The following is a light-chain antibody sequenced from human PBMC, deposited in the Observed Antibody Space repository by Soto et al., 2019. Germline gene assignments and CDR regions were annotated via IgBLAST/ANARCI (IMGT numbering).Light chain of an antibody. Sequence: QSVLTQPRSVSGSPGQSVTISCTGTSSDVGGYNYVSWYQHHPGKAPKLMIYEVSKRPSGVPDRFSGSKSGNTASLTVSGLQAEDEADYYCSSYAGSNNRVFGTGTKVTVL. CDR2: EVS. V-gene: IGLV2-8*01. J-gene: IGLJ1*01. CDR1: SSDVGGYNY. CDR3: SSYAGSNNRV.